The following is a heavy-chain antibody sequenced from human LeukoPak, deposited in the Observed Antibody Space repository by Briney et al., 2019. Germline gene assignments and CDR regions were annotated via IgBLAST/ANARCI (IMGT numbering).Heavy chain of an antibody. J-gene: IGHJ4*02. CDR2: IDHSGIT. V-gene: IGHV4-34*01. CDR1: GGSFRPYY. Sequence: SKTLSLTCAVYGGSFRPYYWSWVRQPPGKGLEWIGEIDHSGITNYNPSLKSRVTVSVDTSKNQFSLKLNSVTAADTAVYYCARADAREFDYWGQGTLVTVSS. CDR3: ARADAREFDY.